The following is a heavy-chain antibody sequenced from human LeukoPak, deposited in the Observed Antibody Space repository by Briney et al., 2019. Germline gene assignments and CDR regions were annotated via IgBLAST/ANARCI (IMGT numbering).Heavy chain of an antibody. CDR1: GYTFTSYY. CDR2: INPSGGST. Sequence: ASVKVSRKASGYTFTSYYMHWVRQAPGQGLEWMGIINPSGGSTSYAQKFQGRVTMTRDTSTSTVYMELSSLRSEDTAVYYCARESERGYSYGYALDYWGQGTLVTVSS. V-gene: IGHV1-46*01. J-gene: IGHJ4*02. CDR3: ARESERGYSYGYALDY. D-gene: IGHD5-18*01.